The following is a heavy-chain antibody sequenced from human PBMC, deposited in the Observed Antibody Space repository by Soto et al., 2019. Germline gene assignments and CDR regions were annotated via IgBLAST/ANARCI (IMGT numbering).Heavy chain of an antibody. D-gene: IGHD3-9*01. J-gene: IGHJ4*02. CDR1: GFTFSSYG. Sequence: QVELVESGGGVVQPGRSLRLSCAASGFTFSSYGMHWVRQAPGKGLEWVAVISYDGSNKYYADSVKGRFTISRDNSKNTLYLQMNSLRAEDTAVYYCAKDYDILANLDYWGQGTLVTVSS. CDR3: AKDYDILANLDY. V-gene: IGHV3-30*18. CDR2: ISYDGSNK.